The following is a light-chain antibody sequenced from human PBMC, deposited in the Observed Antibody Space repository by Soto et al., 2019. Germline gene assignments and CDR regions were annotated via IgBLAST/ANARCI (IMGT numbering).Light chain of an antibody. CDR2: EVS. CDR1: SSDVGGYNL. CDR3: TSYMDSGTLV. V-gene: IGLV2-14*01. J-gene: IGLJ1*01. Sequence: SALTQPASVSGSPGQSITISCTGASSDVGGYNLVSWYQQYPGKAPKLMIYEVSNRPSGVSNRFSGSKSGNTASLTISGLQAEDEADYHCTSYMDSGTLVFGTGTKVTVL.